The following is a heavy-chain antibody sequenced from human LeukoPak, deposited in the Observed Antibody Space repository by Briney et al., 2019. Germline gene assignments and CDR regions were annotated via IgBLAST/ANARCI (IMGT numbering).Heavy chain of an antibody. CDR3: ARNSDIVVVPAATGVWFDP. CDR2: IYYSGST. CDR1: GGSISSGDYY. V-gene: IGHV4-30-4*01. J-gene: IGHJ5*02. Sequence: MASQTLSLTCTVSGGSISSGDYYWSWIRQPPGKGLEWIGYIYYSGSTYYNPSLKSRVTISVDTSKNQFSLKLSSVTAADTAVYYCARNSDIVVVPAATGVWFDPWGQGTLVTVSS. D-gene: IGHD2-2*01.